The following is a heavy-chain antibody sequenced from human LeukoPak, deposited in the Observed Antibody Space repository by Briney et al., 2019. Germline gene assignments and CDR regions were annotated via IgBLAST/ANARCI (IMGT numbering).Heavy chain of an antibody. J-gene: IGHJ5*02. CDR1: GVSITSSSYN. V-gene: IGHV4-39*07. CDR2: IYHSGLT. D-gene: IGHD4-17*01. CDR3: ARHQDRDYGDLT. Sequence: SETLSLTCTVSGVSITSSSYNWGWIRQPPGKGLEWIGEIYHSGLTHYNPSLKSRVTISVDKSKNQFSLRLNSVTAADTAVYYCARHQDRDYGDLTWGQGTLVTVSS.